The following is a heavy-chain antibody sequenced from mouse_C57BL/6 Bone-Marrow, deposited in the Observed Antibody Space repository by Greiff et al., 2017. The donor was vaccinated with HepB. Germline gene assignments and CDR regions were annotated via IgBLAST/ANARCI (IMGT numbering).Heavy chain of an antibody. Sequence: EVKLEESGEGLVKPGGSLKLSCAASGFTFSSYAMSWVRQTPEKRLEWVAYISSGGDYIYYADTVKGRFTISRDNARNTLYLQMSSLKSEDTAMYYCTREEVYYGSSPLVWGTGTTVTVSS. CDR2: ISSGGDYI. D-gene: IGHD1-1*01. CDR1: GFTFSSYA. V-gene: IGHV5-9-1*02. CDR3: TREEVYYGSSPLV. J-gene: IGHJ1*03.